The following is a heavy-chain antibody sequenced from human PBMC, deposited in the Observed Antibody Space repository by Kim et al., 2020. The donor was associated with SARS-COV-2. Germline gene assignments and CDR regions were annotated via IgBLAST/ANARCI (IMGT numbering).Heavy chain of an antibody. V-gene: IGHV1-18*01. CDR2: ISAYNGNT. CDR3: AREGYYYDSSGYYERGYYYYGMDV. Sequence: ASVKVSCKASGYTFTSYGISWVRQAPGQGLEWMGWISAYNGNTNYAQKLQGRVTMTTDTSTSTAYMELRSLRSDDTAVYYCAREGYYYDSSGYYERGYYYYGMDVWGQGTTVTVSS. J-gene: IGHJ6*02. CDR1: GYTFTSYG. D-gene: IGHD3-22*01.